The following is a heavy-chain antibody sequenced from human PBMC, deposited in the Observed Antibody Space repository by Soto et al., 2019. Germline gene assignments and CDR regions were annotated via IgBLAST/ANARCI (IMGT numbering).Heavy chain of an antibody. CDR1: GFTFSSYG. CDR3: AKESAKYYDFWSGSNYYGMDV. V-gene: IGHV3-30*18. Sequence: GGSLRLSCAASGFTFSSYGMHWVRQAPGKGLEWVAVISYDGSNKYYAGSVKGRFTISRDNSKNTLYLQMNSLRAEDTAVYYCAKESAKYYDFWSGSNYYGMDVWGQGTTVTVSS. J-gene: IGHJ6*02. CDR2: ISYDGSNK. D-gene: IGHD3-3*01.